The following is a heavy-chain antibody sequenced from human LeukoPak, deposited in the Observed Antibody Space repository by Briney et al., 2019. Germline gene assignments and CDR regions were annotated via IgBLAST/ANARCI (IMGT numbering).Heavy chain of an antibody. CDR3: AEGGHYYMDV. Sequence: GGSLRLSCAASGFTFSSNAMSWVRQAAGKGLEWVSGISGSGDSTYYADSVKGRFTISRDNSKNTLYLQMNSLRAEDTAVYYCAEGGHYYMDVWGKGTTVTVSS. CDR1: GFTFSSNA. CDR2: ISGSGDST. V-gene: IGHV3-23*01. J-gene: IGHJ6*03.